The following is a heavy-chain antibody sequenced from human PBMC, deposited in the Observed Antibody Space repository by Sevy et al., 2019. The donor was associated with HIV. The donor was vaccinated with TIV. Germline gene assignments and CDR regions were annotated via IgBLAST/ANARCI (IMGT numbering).Heavy chain of an antibody. CDR1: GFTFSKYS. D-gene: IGHD2-8*01. CDR3: AREGCTKPHDY. V-gene: IGHV3-23*01. Sequence: GGSLRLSCAASGFTFSKYSMSWVRHPPGQGLEWVSTWSVGCGEINHADSVKGRFTISRDNSKNSLYLQMNNLRAEDTAVHYCAREGCTKPHDYWGQGTLVTVSS. CDR2: WSVGCGEI. J-gene: IGHJ4*02.